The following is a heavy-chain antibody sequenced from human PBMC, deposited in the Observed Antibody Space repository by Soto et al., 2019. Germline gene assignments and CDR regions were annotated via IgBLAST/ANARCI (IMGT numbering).Heavy chain of an antibody. D-gene: IGHD3-10*01. CDR3: ARDSGDGSGASVNHYLDY. V-gene: IGHV3-7*01. CDR1: GFTFGSYW. CDR2: IKMDASEK. J-gene: IGHJ4*01. Sequence: GGSLRLSGAASGFTFGSYWMSWFRQAPGKGLEWLATIKMDASEKKYVDSVKGRFTMSRDNAKNSLYLQMDSLRAEDTAVYYCARDSGDGSGASVNHYLDYWGHGTLVTVSS.